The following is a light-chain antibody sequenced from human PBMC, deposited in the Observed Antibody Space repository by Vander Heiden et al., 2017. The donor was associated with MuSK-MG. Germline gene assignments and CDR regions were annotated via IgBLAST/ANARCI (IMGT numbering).Light chain of an antibody. CDR2: GNS. V-gene: IGLV1-40*01. CDR1: SSNSGAGYD. Sequence: QSVLTPPPSVSGAPGQRVTISCTGSSSNSGAGYDVHWFQQLPGTAPKLLIYGNSNRPSGVPDRFSGSKSGTSASLAITGLQAEDEADYYCQSYDSSLSGNYVFGTGTKVTVL. CDR3: QSYDSSLSGNYV. J-gene: IGLJ1*01.